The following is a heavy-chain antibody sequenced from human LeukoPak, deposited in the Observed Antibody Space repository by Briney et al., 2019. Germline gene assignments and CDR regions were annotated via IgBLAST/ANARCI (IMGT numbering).Heavy chain of an antibody. Sequence: SETLSLTCTVSGGSISSSNYYWGWFRPPPGKGLEWIGNIYYSGSTYYNPSLKSRVTISVDTSKNQFSLNLSSVTAADTAVYYCTRRLVRGTYDYWGQGTLVTVSS. V-gene: IGHV4-39*01. D-gene: IGHD3-10*01. CDR1: GGSISSSNYY. CDR3: TRRLVRGTYDY. J-gene: IGHJ4*02. CDR2: IYYSGST.